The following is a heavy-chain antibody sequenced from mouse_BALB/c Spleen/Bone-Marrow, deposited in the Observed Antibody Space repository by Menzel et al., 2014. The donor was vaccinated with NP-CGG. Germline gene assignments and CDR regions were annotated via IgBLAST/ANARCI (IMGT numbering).Heavy chain of an antibody. CDR1: GFTFTDYY. Sequence: EVKLQESGGGLVQPGGSLRLSCATSGFTFTDYYMSWVRQPPGKALEWLGFIRNKANGYATEYSASVKGLFTISRDNSQSILYLQMNTLRAEDSATYYCARDRGLTYFDYWGQGTTLTVSS. CDR2: IRNKANGYAT. CDR3: ARDRGLTYFDY. V-gene: IGHV7-3*02. D-gene: IGHD2-4*01. J-gene: IGHJ2*01.